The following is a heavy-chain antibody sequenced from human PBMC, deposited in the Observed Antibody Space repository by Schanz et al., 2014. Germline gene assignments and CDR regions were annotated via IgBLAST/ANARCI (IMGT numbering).Heavy chain of an antibody. CDR1: GFNSDDYA. V-gene: IGHV3-9*02. CDR2: IPWNGAAI. CDR3: ARKVVATIGGYYDN. D-gene: IGHD5-12*01. J-gene: IGHJ4*02. Sequence: EVQLLESGGGLVQPGGSLRLSCTASGFNSDDYAMHWVRQAPGKGLEWVSNIPWNGAAIGYAGSVRGRFTISRDNAENTLFLQMNSLRAEDTAVYYCARKVVATIGGYYDNWGQGTLVTVSS.